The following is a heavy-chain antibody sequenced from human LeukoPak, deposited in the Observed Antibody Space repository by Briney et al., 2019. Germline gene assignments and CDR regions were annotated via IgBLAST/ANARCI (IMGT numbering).Heavy chain of an antibody. J-gene: IGHJ4*02. Sequence: PSETLSLTCTVSGDSISTGDYYWSWIRQSPGKGLEWVGHIHHRRGTFYNPSLQSRLLISVDTSKNHFSLKLNSVTAADTAVYYCAREGYHDTSGYYPVTDWGQGTLATVSS. CDR3: AREGYHDTSGYYPVTD. CDR1: GDSISTGDYY. V-gene: IGHV4-30-4*01. D-gene: IGHD3-22*01. CDR2: IHHRRGT.